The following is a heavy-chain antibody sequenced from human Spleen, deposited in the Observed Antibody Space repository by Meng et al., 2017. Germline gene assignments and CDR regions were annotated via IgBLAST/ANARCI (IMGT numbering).Heavy chain of an antibody. CDR2: IDPKSGDT. Sequence: VQVGHAGAEVKQPGAPVQASCKPPGHNFPNHWLHWSRRAPGKGLEWMGRIDPKSGDTHYAQRFQGRVTMTGDTSISTAYMELSGLRSDDTAMYYCARDEDISAAGKLFGDYWGQGTLVTVSS. CDR3: ARDEDISAAGKLFGDY. CDR1: GHNFPNHW. V-gene: IGHV1-2*06. J-gene: IGHJ4*02. D-gene: IGHD6-13*01.